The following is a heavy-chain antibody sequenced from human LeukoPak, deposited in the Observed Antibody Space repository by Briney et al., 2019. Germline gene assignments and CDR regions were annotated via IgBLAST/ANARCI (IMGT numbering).Heavy chain of an antibody. J-gene: IGHJ5*02. D-gene: IGHD2-21*01. V-gene: IGHV1-2*02. Sequence: ASVKVSCKTSGYSFTDYSMHWVRQAPGQGLEWMGWINPNSGGTSSAQKFQGRATMTRDTSITTVYMEVSWLTSDDTAIYYCARADRLDGGPYLIGPWGQGTLVTVSS. CDR2: INPNSGGT. CDR3: ARADRLDGGPYLIGP. CDR1: GYSFTDYS.